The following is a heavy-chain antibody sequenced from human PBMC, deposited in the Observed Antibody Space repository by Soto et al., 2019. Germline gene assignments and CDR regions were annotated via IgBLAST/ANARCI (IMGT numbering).Heavy chain of an antibody. Sequence: SETRSLTCTVSGGSISSGGYYWSWIRQHPGKGLEWIGYIYYSGSTYYNPSLKSRVTISVDTSKNQFSLKLSSVTAADTAVYYCALTPGYYDSSGHLLYGMDVWGQGTTVTVSS. V-gene: IGHV4-31*03. CDR2: IYYSGST. D-gene: IGHD3-22*01. CDR3: ALTPGYYDSSGHLLYGMDV. CDR1: GGSISSGGYY. J-gene: IGHJ6*02.